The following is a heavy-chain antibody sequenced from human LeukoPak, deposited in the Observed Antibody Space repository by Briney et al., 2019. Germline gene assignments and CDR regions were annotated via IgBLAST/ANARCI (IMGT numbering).Heavy chain of an antibody. CDR3: ARDSGIAAAQSGGYMDV. D-gene: IGHD6-13*01. V-gene: IGHV1-69*05. J-gene: IGHJ6*03. CDR2: IIPIFGTA. Sequence: SVKVSCKASGYTFTGYYMHWVRQAPEQGLEWMGGIIPIFGTANYAQKFQGRVTITTDESTSTAYMELSSLRSEDTAVYYCARDSGIAAAQSGGYMDVWGKGTTVTVSS. CDR1: GYTFTGYY.